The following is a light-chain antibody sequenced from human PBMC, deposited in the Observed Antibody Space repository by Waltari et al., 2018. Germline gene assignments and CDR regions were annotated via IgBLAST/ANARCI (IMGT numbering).Light chain of an antibody. Sequence: EIVLTQSPATLSLSPGERVTLSCRASQSVSSYLAWYQQKPGQAPRLLIYDASNRATGIPARFSGSASGTDFTLTISSLEPEDFALYYCQQRFNWPTFGGGTKVEIK. V-gene: IGKV3-11*01. CDR3: QQRFNWPT. J-gene: IGKJ4*01. CDR2: DAS. CDR1: QSVSSY.